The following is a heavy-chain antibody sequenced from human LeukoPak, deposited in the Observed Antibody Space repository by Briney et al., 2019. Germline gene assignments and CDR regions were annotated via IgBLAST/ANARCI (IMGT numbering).Heavy chain of an antibody. V-gene: IGHV4-59*08. CDR2: IYYSGST. CDR1: GGSISSYY. CDR3: ARQGGGFDI. Sequence: SETLSLTCTVSGGSISSYYWSWIRQPPGKGLEWIGYIYYSGSTYYNPSLKSRVTISVDTSKNQFSLKLSSVTAADTAVYYCARQGGGFDIWGQGTMVTVSS. D-gene: IGHD3-16*01. J-gene: IGHJ3*02.